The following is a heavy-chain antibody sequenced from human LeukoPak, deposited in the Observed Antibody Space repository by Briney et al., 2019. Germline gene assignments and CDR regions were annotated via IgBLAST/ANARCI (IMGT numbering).Heavy chain of an antibody. D-gene: IGHD3-10*01. Sequence: SETLSLTCAVYGGPFSGYYWSWIRQPPGKGLEWIGEINHSGSTNYNPSLKSRVTISVDTSKNQFSLKLSSVTAADTAVYYCARGRHYYGSGSSLMYYFDYWGQGTLVTVSS. CDR1: GGPFSGYY. CDR3: ARGRHYYGSGSSLMYYFDY. J-gene: IGHJ4*02. V-gene: IGHV4-34*01. CDR2: INHSGST.